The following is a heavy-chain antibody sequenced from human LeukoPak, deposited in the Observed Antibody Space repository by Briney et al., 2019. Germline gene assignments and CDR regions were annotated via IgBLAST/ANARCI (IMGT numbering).Heavy chain of an antibody. CDR2: ISAYNGNT. CDR1: GYTFTSYG. Sequence: ASVKVSCKASGYTFTSYGISWVRQAPGQGLEWMGSISAYNGNTNYAQKLQGRVTMTTDTSTSTAYMELRSLRSDDTAVYYCARDYDYVWGSYRPPGYWGQGTLVTVSS. D-gene: IGHD3-16*02. J-gene: IGHJ4*02. V-gene: IGHV1-18*01. CDR3: ARDYDYVWGSYRPPGY.